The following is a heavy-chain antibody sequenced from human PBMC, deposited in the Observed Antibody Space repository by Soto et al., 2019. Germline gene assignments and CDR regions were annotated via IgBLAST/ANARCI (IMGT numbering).Heavy chain of an antibody. CDR2: ISWDGGST. D-gene: IGHD1-7*01. Sequence: GGSLRLSCAASGFTFNSYAMNWVRQAPGKGLEWVSLISWDGGSTYYADSVKGRFTISRDNSKNSLYLQMNSLRTEDTALYYCAKDSATTSASYYYYGMDVWGQGTTVTVAS. J-gene: IGHJ6*02. CDR3: AKDSATTSASYYYYGMDV. CDR1: GFTFNSYA. V-gene: IGHV3-43*02.